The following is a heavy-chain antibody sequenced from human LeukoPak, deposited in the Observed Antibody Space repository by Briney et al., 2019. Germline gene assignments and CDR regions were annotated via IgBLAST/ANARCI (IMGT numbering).Heavy chain of an antibody. Sequence: PSETLSLTCAVYGGSFSYYYWSWIRQPPGKGLEWIGEINHSGITNYNPSLKSRVTISADTSKNQFSLKLTSVTAADTAVYYCVTYYFDSSGPKKNYWGQGTLVTVSS. D-gene: IGHD3-22*01. V-gene: IGHV4-34*01. CDR1: GGSFSYYY. CDR2: INHSGIT. J-gene: IGHJ4*02. CDR3: VTYYFDSSGPKKNY.